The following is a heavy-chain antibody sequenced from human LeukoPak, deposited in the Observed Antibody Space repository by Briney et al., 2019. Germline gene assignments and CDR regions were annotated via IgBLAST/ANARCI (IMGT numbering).Heavy chain of an antibody. D-gene: IGHD6-6*01. Sequence: GESLQISCKGSGYSFTNYWIGWVRQMPGKGLEWMGIIYPGDSDTLYSPSFEDQVTISADKSISTAYLQWSSLKASDTAIYFCARRKLAASAPFFAFDIWGQGTMVTVSS. CDR2: IYPGDSDT. CDR1: GYSFTNYW. V-gene: IGHV5-51*01. J-gene: IGHJ3*02. CDR3: ARRKLAASAPFFAFDI.